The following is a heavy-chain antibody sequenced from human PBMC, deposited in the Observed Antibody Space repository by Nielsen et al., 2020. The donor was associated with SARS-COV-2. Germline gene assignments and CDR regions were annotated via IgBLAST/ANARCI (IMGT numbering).Heavy chain of an antibody. D-gene: IGHD3-22*01. CDR3: ARDRTLDSSGRGGYWYFDL. Sequence: WVRQAPGQGLEWMGWISAYNGNTNYAQKFQGRVTITADKSTSTAYMELSSLRSEDTAVYYCARDRTLDSSGRGGYWYFDLWGRGTLVTVSS. CDR2: ISAYNGNT. V-gene: IGHV1-18*01. J-gene: IGHJ2*01.